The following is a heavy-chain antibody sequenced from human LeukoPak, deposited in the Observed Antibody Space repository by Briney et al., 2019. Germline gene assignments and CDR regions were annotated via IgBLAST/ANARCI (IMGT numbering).Heavy chain of an antibody. V-gene: IGHV3-30-3*01. CDR3: TRGRYYFDS. Sequence: GRSLRLSCAASGFTFSSYAMHWVRQAPGKGLEWVAVISYDGSNKYYADSVKGRFTISRDNAKNTLYLQMNSLRAEDTAVYYCTRGRYYFDSWGQGTLVTVSS. J-gene: IGHJ4*02. CDR1: GFTFSSYA. CDR2: ISYDGSNK.